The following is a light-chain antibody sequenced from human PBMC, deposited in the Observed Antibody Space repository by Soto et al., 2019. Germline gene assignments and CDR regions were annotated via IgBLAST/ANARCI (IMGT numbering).Light chain of an antibody. J-gene: IGKJ3*01. Sequence: DIQLTQSPSFLSASVGDRVTITCRASQGIAGSLAWYQQKPGKAPKLLIYSASTLQSGVPSRFSGSGSGTEFTLTISSLQPEDFATYYCQHLHSYPFTFGPGTKVDIK. CDR2: SAS. CDR1: QGIAGS. CDR3: QHLHSYPFT. V-gene: IGKV1-9*01.